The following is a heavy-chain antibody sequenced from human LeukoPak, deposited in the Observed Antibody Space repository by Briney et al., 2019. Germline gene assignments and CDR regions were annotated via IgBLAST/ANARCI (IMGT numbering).Heavy chain of an antibody. Sequence: PSETLSLTCTVSGDSISNYYWSWIRQTPGKGLEWIGYIYYSGSTLYNPSLKSRVTISVDKAKNQISLLMNSVTAADTAVYYCARDRDRDTGGYYYHMDVWGKGTTVSVS. CDR3: ARDRDRDTGGYYYHMDV. V-gene: IGHV4-59*01. D-gene: IGHD2-8*02. CDR1: GDSISNYY. CDR2: IYYSGST. J-gene: IGHJ6*03.